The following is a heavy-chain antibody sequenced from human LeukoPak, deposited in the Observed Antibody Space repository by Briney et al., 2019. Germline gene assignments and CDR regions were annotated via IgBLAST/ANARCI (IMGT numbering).Heavy chain of an antibody. CDR3: ARDSAGNDY. CDR1: GFTFSTYW. V-gene: IGHV3-7*01. D-gene: IGHD6-13*01. Sequence: PGGSLRLSCAASGFTFSTYWMSWVHQAPGKGLEWVANIKKDGSEKYYVDSVKGRFTISRDNAKNSLYLQMNSLRAEDTAMYYCARDSAGNDYWGQGTLVTVSS. J-gene: IGHJ4*02. CDR2: IKKDGSEK.